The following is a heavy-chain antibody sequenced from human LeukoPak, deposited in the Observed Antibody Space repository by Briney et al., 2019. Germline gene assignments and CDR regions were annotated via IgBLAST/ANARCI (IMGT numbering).Heavy chain of an antibody. Sequence: QPGGSLRLSCAASGFTFSSYSMNWVRQAPGKGLEWVSYISSSTRIIYYADSVKGRFTISRDNAKNSLYLQMNSLRAEDTAVYYCAELGITMIGGAWGKGTTVTISS. D-gene: IGHD3-10*02. CDR2: ISSSTRII. CDR3: AELGITMIGGA. J-gene: IGHJ6*04. CDR1: GFTFSSYS. V-gene: IGHV3-48*04.